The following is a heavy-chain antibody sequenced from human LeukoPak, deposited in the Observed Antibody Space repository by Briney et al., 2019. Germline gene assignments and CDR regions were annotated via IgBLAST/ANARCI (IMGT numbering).Heavy chain of an antibody. CDR1: GGSISSYY. Sequence: SETLSLTCTVSGGSISSYYWCWIRQPPGKGLEWIGYIDYSGSTNYNPSLKSRVTISADTSKNQFSLKLSSVTAADTAVYYCARAIRGAFDYWGQGTLVTVSS. J-gene: IGHJ4*02. D-gene: IGHD3-10*01. CDR3: ARAIRGAFDY. V-gene: IGHV4-59*01. CDR2: IDYSGST.